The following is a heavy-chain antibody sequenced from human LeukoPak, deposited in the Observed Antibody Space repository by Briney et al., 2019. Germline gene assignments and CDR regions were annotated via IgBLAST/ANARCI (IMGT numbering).Heavy chain of an antibody. D-gene: IGHD3-22*01. CDR2: IIPIFGTA. CDR1: GGTFSSYA. CDR3: ARADYYDSSGYYWWFDP. V-gene: IGHV1-69*06. J-gene: IGHJ5*02. Sequence: ASVKVSCKASGGTFSSYAISWVRQAPGQGLEWMGGIIPIFGTANYAQKFQGRVTITADKSTSTAYMELSSLRSEDTAVYYCARADYYDSSGYYWWFDPWGQGTLVTVSS.